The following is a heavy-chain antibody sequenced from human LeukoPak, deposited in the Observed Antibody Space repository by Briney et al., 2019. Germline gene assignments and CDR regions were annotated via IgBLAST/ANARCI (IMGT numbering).Heavy chain of an antibody. D-gene: IGHD6-19*01. J-gene: IGHJ4*02. V-gene: IGHV3-7*01. Sequence: RGSLRLSCAASGFTFSSYWMSWVRQAPGKGLEWVANIKQDGSEKYYVDSVKGRFTISRDNAKNSLYLQMNSLRAEDTAVYYCARGPSSGWYYFDYWGQGTLVTVSS. CDR2: IKQDGSEK. CDR3: ARGPSSGWYYFDY. CDR1: GFTFSSYW.